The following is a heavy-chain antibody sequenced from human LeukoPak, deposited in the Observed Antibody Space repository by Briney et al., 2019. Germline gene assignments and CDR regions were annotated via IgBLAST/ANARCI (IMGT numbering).Heavy chain of an antibody. V-gene: IGHV1-2*02. D-gene: IGHD5-12*01. Sequence: VASVKVSCKASGYTFTGYYMHWVRQAPGQGLEWMGWINPNSGGTNYAQKFQGRVTMTRDTSISTAYMELSRLRSDDTAVYYCARSGYDSLPFYYYYYMDVWGKGTTVTISS. CDR1: GYTFTGYY. J-gene: IGHJ6*03. CDR2: INPNSGGT. CDR3: ARSGYDSLPFYYYYYMDV.